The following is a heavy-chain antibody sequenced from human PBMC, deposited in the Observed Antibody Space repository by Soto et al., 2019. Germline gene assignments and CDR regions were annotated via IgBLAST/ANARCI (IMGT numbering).Heavy chain of an antibody. J-gene: IGHJ4*02. V-gene: IGHV1-8*01. Sequence: ASVKVSCKASGYTFTSYDINWVRQATGQGLEWMGLMNPNSGNTGYARKFQGRVTMTRNTSISTAYMELSSLRSEDTAVYYCARGRRGYSYGTLRALSYGGQGTLVTVSS. D-gene: IGHD5-18*01. CDR2: MNPNSGNT. CDR3: ARGRRGYSYGTLRALSY. CDR1: GYTFTSYD.